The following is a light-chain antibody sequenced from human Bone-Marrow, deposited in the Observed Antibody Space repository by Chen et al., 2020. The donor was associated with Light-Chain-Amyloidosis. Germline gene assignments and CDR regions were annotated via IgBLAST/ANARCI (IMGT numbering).Light chain of an antibody. CDR3: AAWDESLNGHWV. CDR1: SSNIGSNY. Sequence: QSVLTQPPSASGTPGQRVTISCSGSSSNIGSNYVNWYQQFPGTAPKLLIYKNNQRPSGVPDRLSGSKSGTSASLAISGLQSEDEADYYCAAWDESLNGHWVFGGGTKLTVL. V-gene: IGLV1-44*01. CDR2: KNN. J-gene: IGLJ3*02.